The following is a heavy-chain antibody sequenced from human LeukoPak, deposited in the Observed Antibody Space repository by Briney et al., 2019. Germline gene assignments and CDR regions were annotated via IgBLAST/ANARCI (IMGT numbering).Heavy chain of an antibody. V-gene: IGHV1-69*05. J-gene: IGHJ3*02. CDR3: ARAGRYSTHDDAFDI. Sequence: SVKVSCKASGGTFSSYAISWVRQAPGQGLEWMGGIIPIFGTANYAQKFQGWVTMTRDTSISTAYMELSRLRSDDTAVYYCARAGRYSTHDDAFDIWGQGTMVTVSS. CDR2: IIPIFGTA. CDR1: GGTFSSYA. D-gene: IGHD4-11*01.